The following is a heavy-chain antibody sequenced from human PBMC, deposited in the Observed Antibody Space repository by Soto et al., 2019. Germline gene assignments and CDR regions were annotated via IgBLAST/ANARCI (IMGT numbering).Heavy chain of an antibody. V-gene: IGHV3-30*18. CDR3: AKVDISIRRPPFSCHI. CDR2: VSSDGERK. J-gene: IGHJ3*02. Sequence: HPGGSVRLSCSASGFTFSDYAMHWVRQPPGKGLEWVATVSSDGERKYYAMSVKGRFAISKDNSMSTLLLQMDTLGPDDTAIYYCAKVDISIRRPPFSCHICCKGTMVSVSS. D-gene: IGHD3-9*01. CDR1: GFTFSDYA.